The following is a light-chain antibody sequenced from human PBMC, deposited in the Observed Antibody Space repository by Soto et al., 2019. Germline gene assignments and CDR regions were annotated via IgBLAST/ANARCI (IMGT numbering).Light chain of an antibody. CDR1: QNVNRY. CDR3: QQSYGIPQT. V-gene: IGKV1-39*01. Sequence: IQLTQSPSSLSASVGDRVTITCRTSQNVNRYLNWYQEQPGKAPKLLIYAASILQSGVPSRFSGSGSGTDFTLPISSLQPEDFTTYYCQQSYGIPQTFGPGTKVEIK. J-gene: IGKJ1*01. CDR2: AAS.